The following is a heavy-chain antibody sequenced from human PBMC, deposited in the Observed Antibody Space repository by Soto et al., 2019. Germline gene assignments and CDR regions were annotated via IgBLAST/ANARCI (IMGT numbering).Heavy chain of an antibody. CDR3: ARDGITSLYSYDYHGMDV. D-gene: IGHD5-18*01. Sequence: EVQLVESGGGLVQPGGSLRLSCGASGFTFRTYWLSWVRQVPGRGLEWVANINQDGSEKNYVESVKGLFTISRDNAKNSLYLQMSSLRAEDTALYYCARDGITSLYSYDYHGMDVWGQGTTVTVSS. V-gene: IGHV3-7*05. CDR2: INQDGSEK. CDR1: GFTFRTYW. J-gene: IGHJ6*02.